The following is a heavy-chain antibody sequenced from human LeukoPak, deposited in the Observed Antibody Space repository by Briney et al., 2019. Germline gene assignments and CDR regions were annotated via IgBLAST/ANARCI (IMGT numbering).Heavy chain of an antibody. V-gene: IGHV4-59*01. CDR3: ARWATTTVTSSFDY. CDR1: GGSISSYY. Sequence: PSETLSLTCTVSGGSISSYYWSWIRQPPGKGPEWIGYIYYSGSTNYNPSLKSRVTISIDTSKNQFSLKLSSVTAADTTVYYCARWATTTVTSSFDYWGQGTLVTVSS. D-gene: IGHD4-17*01. CDR2: IYYSGST. J-gene: IGHJ4*02.